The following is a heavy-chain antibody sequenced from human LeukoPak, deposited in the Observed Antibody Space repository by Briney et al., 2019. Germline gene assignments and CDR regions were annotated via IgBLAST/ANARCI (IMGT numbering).Heavy chain of an antibody. CDR1: GFSFISYW. Sequence: GGSLRLSCASSGFSFISYWMSWVRQAPGKGLEWVANIKQDGSAKNYVDSVKGRFTISRDNAKNSLYLQLNSLRAEDTAVYYCAGCAGNSCYFDYWGQGTLVIVSS. CDR3: AGCAGNSCYFDY. J-gene: IGHJ4*02. D-gene: IGHD1-1*01. V-gene: IGHV3-7*01. CDR2: IKQDGSAK.